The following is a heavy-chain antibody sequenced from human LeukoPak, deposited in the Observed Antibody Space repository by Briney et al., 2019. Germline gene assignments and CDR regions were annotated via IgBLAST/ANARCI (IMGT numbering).Heavy chain of an antibody. V-gene: IGHV4-34*01. Sequence: SETLSLTCAVHGGSFTAYYWIWIRQPPGKGLDWIGEINHSGSANYNPSLKSRVTISVDASKNQFSLRLRSVTAADTAVYFCARSPPRGDYSGSASHYNRWGPGTLVTVSS. CDR2: INHSGSA. J-gene: IGHJ4*02. CDR1: GGSFTAYY. CDR3: ARSPPRGDYSGSASHYNR. D-gene: IGHD3-10*01.